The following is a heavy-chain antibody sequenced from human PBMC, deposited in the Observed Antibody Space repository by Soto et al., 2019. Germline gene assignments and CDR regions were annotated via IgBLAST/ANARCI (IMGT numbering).Heavy chain of an antibody. J-gene: IGHJ3*02. D-gene: IGHD6-13*01. CDR3: AKEWGYSSSWYFNAFDI. CDR1: GFTFSSYA. CDR2: ISGSGGST. Sequence: GGSLRLSCAASGFTFSSYAMSWVRQAPGKGLEWVSAISGSGGSTYYADSVKGRFTISRDNSKNTLYLQMNSLRAEDTAVYYCAKEWGYSSSWYFNAFDIGGQGTMVTVSS. V-gene: IGHV3-23*01.